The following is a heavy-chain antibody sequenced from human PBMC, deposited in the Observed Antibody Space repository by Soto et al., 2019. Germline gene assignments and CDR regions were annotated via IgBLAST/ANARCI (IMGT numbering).Heavy chain of an antibody. V-gene: IGHV3-15*01. CDR1: GFPFSNGW. CDR3: STDLGYYGLDV. Sequence: GGSLRLSCAASGFPFSNGWMSWVRQAPGKGLEWVGRIKSKTDGETRDYAGPVKDRFTISRDDSKKTLYLQMNSLKTEDTAVYYCSTDLGYYGLDVWGQGTTVTVSS. CDR2: IKSKTDGETR. D-gene: IGHD2-15*01. J-gene: IGHJ6*02.